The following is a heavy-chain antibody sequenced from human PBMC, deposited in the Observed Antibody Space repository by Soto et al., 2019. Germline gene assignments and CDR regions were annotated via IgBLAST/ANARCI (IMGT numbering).Heavy chain of an antibody. D-gene: IGHD2-2*02. CDR1: GGTFSSHI. CDR3: ARVPIPLFYGMDV. Sequence: SVKVSCKASGGTFSSHIISWVRQASGQGLEWIGRIIPILGVANYAQKFQGRVTITADKSTNTAYMELTSLRSEDTAVFYCARVPIPLFYGMDVWGQGTTVTVSS. J-gene: IGHJ6*02. CDR2: IIPILGVA. V-gene: IGHV1-69*02.